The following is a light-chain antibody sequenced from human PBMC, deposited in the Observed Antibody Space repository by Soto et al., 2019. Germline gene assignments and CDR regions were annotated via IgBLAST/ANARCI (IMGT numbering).Light chain of an antibody. CDR2: AVS. CDR3: QIYGGSRT. CDR1: QSVSNNY. Sequence: EIALTQSPGTLSVSPGERATLSCRASQSVSNNYLAWYQQKPGQAPGLLIYAVSSRATGIPDRFSGSGSGTDFTLTISGLEPEDFAVYYCQIYGGSRTFGPGTKVEIK. V-gene: IGKV3-20*01. J-gene: IGKJ3*01.